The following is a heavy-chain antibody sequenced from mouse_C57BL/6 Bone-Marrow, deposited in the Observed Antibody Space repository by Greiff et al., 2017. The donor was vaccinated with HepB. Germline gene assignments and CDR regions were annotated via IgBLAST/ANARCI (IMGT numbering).Heavy chain of an antibody. CDR3: ARQRTTVVLDY. Sequence: EVQRVESGGDLVKPGGSLKLSCAASGFTFSSYGMSWVRQTPDKRLEWVATISSGGSYTYYPDSVKGRFTISRDNAKNTLYLQMSSLKSEDTAMYYCARQRTTVVLDYWGQGTTLTVSS. D-gene: IGHD1-1*01. J-gene: IGHJ2*01. CDR2: ISSGGSYT. CDR1: GFTFSSYG. V-gene: IGHV5-6*01.